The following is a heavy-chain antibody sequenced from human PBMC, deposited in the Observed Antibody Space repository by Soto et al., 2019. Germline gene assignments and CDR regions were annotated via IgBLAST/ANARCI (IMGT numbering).Heavy chain of an antibody. CDR1: GGSFSSYA. D-gene: IGHD6-13*01. V-gene: IGHV1-69*01. J-gene: IGHJ4*02. Sequence: QVQLVQSGAEVKKPGSSVKVSCKASGGSFSSYAISWVRQAPGKALEWMGGIIPVFGSANYAQKFQGRDTIIAIESTSTAYMELTSLRSEDTAVYYCATEASAGKGYWGQGTLVTVSS. CDR2: IIPVFGSA. CDR3: ATEASAGKGY.